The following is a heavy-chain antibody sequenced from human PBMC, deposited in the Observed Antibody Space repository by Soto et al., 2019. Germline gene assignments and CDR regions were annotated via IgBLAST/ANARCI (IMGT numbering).Heavy chain of an antibody. CDR1: GGSVSSGIYY. D-gene: IGHD5-12*01. V-gene: IGHV4-61*01. J-gene: IGHJ6*02. CDR3: ARDTRPRGYSGYDGFPDYYYYGMDV. CDR2: IYYSGST. Sequence: SETLSLTCTVSGGSVSSGIYYWSWIRQPPGKGLEWIGYIYYSGSTNYNPSLKSRVTISVDTSKNQFSLKLSSVTAADTAVYYCARDTRPRGYSGYDGFPDYYYYGMDVWGQGTTVTVSS.